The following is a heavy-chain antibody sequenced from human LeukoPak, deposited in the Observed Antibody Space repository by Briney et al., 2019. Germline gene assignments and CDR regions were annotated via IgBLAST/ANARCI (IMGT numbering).Heavy chain of an antibody. Sequence: SETLSLTCTVSGGSISSYYWTWIRQPPGKGLEWIGYIYYSVSTNYNPSLKSRVSISVDTSKNQFSLKLSSATAADTAVYYCTRGQGIIDAFDIWGQGTVVTVSS. V-gene: IGHV4-59*01. J-gene: IGHJ3*02. CDR3: TRGQGIIDAFDI. D-gene: IGHD2/OR15-2a*01. CDR1: GGSISSYY. CDR2: IYYSVST.